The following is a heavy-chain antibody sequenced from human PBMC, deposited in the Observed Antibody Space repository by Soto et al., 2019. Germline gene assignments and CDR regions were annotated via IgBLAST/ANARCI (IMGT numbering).Heavy chain of an antibody. D-gene: IGHD2-8*01. V-gene: IGHV3-30-3*01. CDR1: GFTFSSYA. J-gene: IGHJ6*02. CDR3: ARDIVLMVYAPRFYYYYYGMDV. Sequence: GGSLRLSCAASGFTFSSYAMHWVGRAPGKGLERVAVISYDGSNKYYADSVKGRFTISRDNSKNTLYLQMNSLRAEDTAVYYCARDIVLMVYAPRFYYYYYGMDVWGQGTTVTVSS. CDR2: ISYDGSNK.